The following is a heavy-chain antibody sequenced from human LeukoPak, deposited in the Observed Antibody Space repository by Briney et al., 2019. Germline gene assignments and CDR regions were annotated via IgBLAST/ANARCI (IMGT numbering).Heavy chain of an antibody. CDR1: GGSIAIYY. CDR2: IHSTGEA. Sequence: PSETLSLTCTVSGGSIAIYYWTWIRLPPGKRLEWIGYIHSTGEANYNPSLNSRVAFSVDTSKNQFSLKLTSVTAADTAVYYCARVMNGGNLDFWGQGTLVTVSS. D-gene: IGHD2-15*01. V-gene: IGHV4-59*01. J-gene: IGHJ4*02. CDR3: ARVMNGGNLDF.